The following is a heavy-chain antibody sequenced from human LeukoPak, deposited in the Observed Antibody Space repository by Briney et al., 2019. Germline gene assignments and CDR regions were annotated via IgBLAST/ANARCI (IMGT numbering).Heavy chain of an antibody. Sequence: AVKVSCKASGGTFSSYAISWVRQAPGQGVEWMGRIIPIFGTANYAQKFQGRVTITTDESTSTAYMALSSLRSEDTAVYYCATGPGYWNNDAFDIWGQGTMVTVSS. CDR1: GGTFSSYA. D-gene: IGHD1/OR15-1a*01. V-gene: IGHV1-69*05. J-gene: IGHJ3*02. CDR2: IIPIFGTA. CDR3: ATGPGYWNNDAFDI.